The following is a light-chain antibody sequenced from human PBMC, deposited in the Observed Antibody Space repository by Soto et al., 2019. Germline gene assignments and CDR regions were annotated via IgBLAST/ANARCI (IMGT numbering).Light chain of an antibody. V-gene: IGLV1-44*01. Sequence: QSVLTQPPSASGTPGQRVTISCSGGSSNIGSNTVNWYQQLPGTAPKLLIYYNNHRPSGVPDRFSGSKSGTSASLAISRLQSEDEADYYCAAWDDSLSGPVFGGGTTQTVL. CDR3: AAWDDSLSGPV. CDR1: SSNIGSNT. J-gene: IGLJ2*01. CDR2: YNN.